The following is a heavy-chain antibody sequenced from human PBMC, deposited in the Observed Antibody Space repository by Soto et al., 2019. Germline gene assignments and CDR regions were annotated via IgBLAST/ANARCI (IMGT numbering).Heavy chain of an antibody. CDR1: GGTFSSYT. CDR2: IIPILGIA. J-gene: IGHJ2*01. Sequence: QVQLVQSGAEVKKPGSSVKVSCKASGGTFSSYTISWVRQAPGQGLEWMGRIIPILGIANYAQKFQGRVTITADKSTSTAYMELSSLRSEDTAVYYCATRVDYGAYAEAPRYWYFDLWGRGTLVTVSS. D-gene: IGHD4-17*01. CDR3: ATRVDYGAYAEAPRYWYFDL. V-gene: IGHV1-69*02.